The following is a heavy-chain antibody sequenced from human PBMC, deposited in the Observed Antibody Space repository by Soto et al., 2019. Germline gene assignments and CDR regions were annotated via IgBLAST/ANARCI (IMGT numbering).Heavy chain of an antibody. D-gene: IGHD3-3*01. J-gene: IGHJ4*02. Sequence: QVQLVESGGGVVKPGRSLRLSCAASGFTFSNNVMHWVRQAPGKGLEWVAVISQDGTKKYYADSVKGRFTISRDTSKNTLYLQMNSLGAEDPAVYYCAKGGSWSGHNWGQGTLVTVSS. V-gene: IGHV3-30*18. CDR1: GFTFSNNV. CDR3: AKGGSWSGHN. CDR2: ISQDGTKK.